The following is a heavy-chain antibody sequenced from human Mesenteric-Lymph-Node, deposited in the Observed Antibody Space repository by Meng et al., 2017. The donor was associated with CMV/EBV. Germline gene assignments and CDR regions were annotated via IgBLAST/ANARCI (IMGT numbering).Heavy chain of an antibody. V-gene: IGHV3-9*01. Sequence: GGSLRLSCAASGFIFDDYAMHWVRQVPGKGLEWVSVISWNSGSRGYADSVKGRFTISRDNAKNSLYLQLNSLRAEETALYYCAKDRGGGSLWGGLLSSFYHGMDVWGQGTTVTVSS. J-gene: IGHJ6*02. CDR1: GFIFDDYA. CDR3: AKDRGGGSLWGGLLSSFYHGMDV. D-gene: IGHD2-2*01. CDR2: ISWNSGSR.